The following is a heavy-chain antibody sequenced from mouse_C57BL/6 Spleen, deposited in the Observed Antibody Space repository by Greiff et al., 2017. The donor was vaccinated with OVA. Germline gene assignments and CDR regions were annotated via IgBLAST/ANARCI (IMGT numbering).Heavy chain of an antibody. Sequence: VQLKESGGGLVKPGGSLKLSCAASGFTFSDYGMHWVRQAPEKGLEWVAYISSGSSTIYYADTVKGRFTISRDNAKNTLFLQMTSLRSEDTAMYYCARTSYYFDYWGQGTTLTVSS. V-gene: IGHV5-17*01. CDR3: ARTSYYFDY. CDR2: ISSGSSTI. J-gene: IGHJ2*01. CDR1: GFTFSDYG.